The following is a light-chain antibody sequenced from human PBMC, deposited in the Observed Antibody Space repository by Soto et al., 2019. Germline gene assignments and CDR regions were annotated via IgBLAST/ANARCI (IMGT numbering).Light chain of an antibody. V-gene: IGLV2-23*01. CDR3: CSYAGSFTLV. J-gene: IGLJ2*01. CDR1: SSDVGSYDL. Sequence: QSALTQTASVSGSPGQSITISCTGTSSDVGSYDLVSWFQQHPGKAPKLMIYEGSKRPSGVSNRFSGFKSDNTASLTISGLQAEDEADYYCCSYAGSFTLVFGGGTQLTVL. CDR2: EGS.